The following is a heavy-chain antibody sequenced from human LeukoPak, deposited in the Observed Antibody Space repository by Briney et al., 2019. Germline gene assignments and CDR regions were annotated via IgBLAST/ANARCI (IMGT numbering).Heavy chain of an antibody. Sequence: ASVKVSCKASGGTFSSYAISWVRQAPGQGLEWMGRIIPIFGIANYAQKFQGRVTITADKSTSTAYMELSSLRSEDTAVYYCAGSDCSGGSCYRVFWFDPWGQGTLVTVPS. CDR1: GGTFSSYA. D-gene: IGHD2-15*01. V-gene: IGHV1-69*04. J-gene: IGHJ5*02. CDR3: AGSDCSGGSCYRVFWFDP. CDR2: IIPIFGIA.